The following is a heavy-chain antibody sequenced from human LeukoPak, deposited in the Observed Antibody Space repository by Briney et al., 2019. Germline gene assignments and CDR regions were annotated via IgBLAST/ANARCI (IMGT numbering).Heavy chain of an antibody. J-gene: IGHJ4*02. CDR2: IIGSGGST. V-gene: IGHV3-23*01. D-gene: IGHD3-3*01. CDR1: GFTFSSYA. CDR3: AKDRSSQDFWSGYYAL. Sequence: GGSLRLSCAASGFTFSSYAMSWVRQAPGKGLEWVSAIIGSGGSTYYADSVKGRFTISRDNSKNTLYLQMNSLRAEDTAVYYCAKDRSSQDFWSGYYALWGQGTLVTVSS.